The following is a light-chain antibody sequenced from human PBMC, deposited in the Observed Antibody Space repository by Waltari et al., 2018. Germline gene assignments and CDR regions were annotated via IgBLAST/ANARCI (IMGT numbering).Light chain of an antibody. CDR1: SRDVGSNHF. J-gene: IGLJ3*02. CDR2: DIN. Sequence: QSALTQPRSVSGSPGQSVTISCTGPSRDVGSNHFVSWYQHHPDKAPKPIIYDINKGPSGVPDRFSGSKSGNTASLTISGLQAEDEADYYCCSCVGRNIYWVFGGGTKLTVL. CDR3: CSCVGRNIYWV. V-gene: IGLV2-11*01.